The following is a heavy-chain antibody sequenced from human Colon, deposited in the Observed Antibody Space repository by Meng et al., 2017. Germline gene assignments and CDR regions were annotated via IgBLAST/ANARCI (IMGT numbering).Heavy chain of an antibody. V-gene: IGHV4-4*02. D-gene: IGHD3-16*01. CDR1: GAPITTRNW. CDR3: ARGGDWGFDY. J-gene: IGHJ4*02. Sequence: QVHRQESGPGLVTPSGTRSLTCAVSGAPITTRNWWNWVRQAPGKGLEWIGDVFHTGGTSYNPSLESRLTISVDRSKNQFYLNLRSVTAADTATYYCARGGDWGFDYWGPGTLVTVSS. CDR2: VFHTGGT.